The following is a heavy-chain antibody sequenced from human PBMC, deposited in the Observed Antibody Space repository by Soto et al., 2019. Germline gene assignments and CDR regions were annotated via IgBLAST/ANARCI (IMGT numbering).Heavy chain of an antibody. CDR3: ARDENDILTGSPPFDP. CDR2: ISYDGSNK. D-gene: IGHD3-9*01. V-gene: IGHV3-30*03. Sequence: GGSLRLSCAASGFTFSSYGMHWVRQAPGKGLEWVAVISYDGSNKYYADSVKGRFTISRDNSKNTLYLQMNSLRAEDTAVYYCARDENDILTGSPPFDPWGQGTLVTVSS. J-gene: IGHJ5*02. CDR1: GFTFSSYG.